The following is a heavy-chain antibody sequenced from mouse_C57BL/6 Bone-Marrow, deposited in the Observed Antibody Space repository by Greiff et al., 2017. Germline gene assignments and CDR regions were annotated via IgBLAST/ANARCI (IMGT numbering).Heavy chain of an antibody. J-gene: IGHJ1*03. D-gene: IGHD1-1*01. CDR3: ANYYGSRGYFDV. Sequence: EVNLVESGGGLVKPGGSLKLSCAASGFTFSDYGMHWVRQAPEKGLEWVAYISSGSSTIYYADTVKGRFTISRDNAKNTLFLQMTSLRSEDTAMYYCANYYGSRGYFDVWGTGTTVTVSS. CDR1: GFTFSDYG. V-gene: IGHV5-17*01. CDR2: ISSGSSTI.